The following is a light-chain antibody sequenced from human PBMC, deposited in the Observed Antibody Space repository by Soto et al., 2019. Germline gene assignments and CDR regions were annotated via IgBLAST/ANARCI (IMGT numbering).Light chain of an antibody. Sequence: DSQLTHSRSPLPASVRERVALTVLASQSVSNGLAWCPQKPGKAPKLLIYDVSSLESGVPSRFSGSGSGTEFILTITSLQPDDFATYYCQQYDSYSWTFDQGTKVDNK. CDR2: DVS. CDR3: QQYDSYSWT. V-gene: IGKV1-5*01. CDR1: QSVSNG. J-gene: IGKJ1*01.